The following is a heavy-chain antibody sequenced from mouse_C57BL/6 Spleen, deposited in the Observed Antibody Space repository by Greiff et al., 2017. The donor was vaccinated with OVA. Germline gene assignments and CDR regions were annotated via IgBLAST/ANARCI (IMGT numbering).Heavy chain of an antibody. V-gene: IGHV6-3*01. CDR2: IRLKSDNYAT. J-gene: IGHJ2*01. CDR1: GFTFSNYW. Sequence: EVKLMESGGGLVQPGGSMKLSCVASGFTFSNYWMNWVRQSPEKGLEWVAQIRLKSDNYATHYAESVKGRFTISRDDSKSSVYLQMNNLRAEDTGIYYCTGRYGYYFDYWGQGTTLTVSS. D-gene: IGHD2-2*01. CDR3: TGRYGYYFDY.